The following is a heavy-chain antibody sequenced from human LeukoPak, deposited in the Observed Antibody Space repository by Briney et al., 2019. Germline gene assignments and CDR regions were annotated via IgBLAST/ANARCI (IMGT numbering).Heavy chain of an antibody. CDR1: GFTFSSYS. CDR2: ISSSSRYI. D-gene: IGHD6-19*01. V-gene: IGHV3-21*01. CDR3: ARERSCGWYFDY. Sequence: GGSLRLSCAASGFTFSSYSMNWVRQAPGKGLGWGSSISSSSRYIYYADSVKGRFTISRDNDKNSLYLQMNSLRAEDTAVYYCARERSCGWYFDYWGQGTLVTVSS. J-gene: IGHJ4*02.